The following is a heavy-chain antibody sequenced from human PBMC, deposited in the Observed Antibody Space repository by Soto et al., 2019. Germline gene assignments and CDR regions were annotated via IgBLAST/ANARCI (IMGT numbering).Heavy chain of an antibody. D-gene: IGHD2-15*01. Sequence: QVQLVESGGGVVQSGRSLRLSCAASGFTFSSYAMHWVRQAPGKGLEWVAVISYDGSNKYYADSVKGRFTISRDNSKNTLYLQMNSLRAEDTAVYYCASSVVVVAASSDYWGQGTLVTVSS. V-gene: IGHV3-30-3*01. CDR3: ASSVVVVAASSDY. CDR2: ISYDGSNK. J-gene: IGHJ4*02. CDR1: GFTFSSYA.